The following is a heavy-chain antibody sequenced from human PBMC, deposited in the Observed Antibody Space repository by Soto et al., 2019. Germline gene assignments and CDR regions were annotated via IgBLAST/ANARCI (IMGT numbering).Heavy chain of an antibody. Sequence: EVQLVQSGGGLVQPGGSLRLSCAASGFTFGNYWMTWVRQAPGKGLEWLANINKDGSNAYHVDSVVGRFTISRDTAKSLLFLEMISLRVEDTAVYFCARGGVTCSESECWGQGTLVTVSS. V-gene: IGHV3-7*01. CDR2: INKDGSNA. CDR3: ARGGVTCSESEC. CDR1: GFTFGNYW. D-gene: IGHD3-10*02. J-gene: IGHJ4*02.